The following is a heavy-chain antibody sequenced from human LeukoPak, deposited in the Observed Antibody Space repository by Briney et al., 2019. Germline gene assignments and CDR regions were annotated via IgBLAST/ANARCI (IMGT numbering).Heavy chain of an antibody. V-gene: IGHV4-61*02. CDR2: IYTSGST. CDR3: ARHTYGGKASFDY. Sequence: PSQTLSLTCTVSGGSISSGSYYWTWIRQPAGKGLEWIGRIYTSGSTNYNPSLKSRVTISLDTSKNQLSLKVSSVTAADTAVYFCARHTYGGKASFDYWGQGTLVTVSS. J-gene: IGHJ4*02. CDR1: GGSISSGSYY. D-gene: IGHD4-23*01.